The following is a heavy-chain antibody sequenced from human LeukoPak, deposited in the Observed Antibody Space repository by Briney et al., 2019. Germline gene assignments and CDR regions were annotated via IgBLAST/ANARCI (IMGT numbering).Heavy chain of an antibody. Sequence: GLLRLSCAASGFTFSSYGMHWVRQAPGKGLEWVAFIRYDGSNKYYADSVKGRFTISRDNSKNTLYLQMNSLRAEDTAVYYCAKGLGWPPPNWFDPWGQGTLVTVSS. V-gene: IGHV3-30*02. CDR1: GFTFSSYG. CDR2: IRYDGSNK. D-gene: IGHD6-19*01. J-gene: IGHJ5*02. CDR3: AKGLGWPPPNWFDP.